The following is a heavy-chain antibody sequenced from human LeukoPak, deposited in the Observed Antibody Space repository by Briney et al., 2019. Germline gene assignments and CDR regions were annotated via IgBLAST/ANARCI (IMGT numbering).Heavy chain of an antibody. CDR1: GYTFTSYH. D-gene: IGHD3-16*01. V-gene: IGHV1-46*01. CDR3: VREDPNTYFFDF. Sequence: GASVKVSCKASGYTFTSYHMHWVRQAPGQGLEWMGIVKSSGDITLYAQKFQGRVTVTRDTSTSTVYMELRSQRSEDTAVYYCVREDPNTYFFDFWGQGTLVTVSS. J-gene: IGHJ4*02. CDR2: VKSSGDIT.